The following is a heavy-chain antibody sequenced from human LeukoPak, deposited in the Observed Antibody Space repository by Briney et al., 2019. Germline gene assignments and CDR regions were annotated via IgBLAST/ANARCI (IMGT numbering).Heavy chain of an antibody. CDR2: ISSRDTTT. J-gene: IGHJ6*02. V-gene: IGHV3-23*01. CDR3: ARAPPWFGDRHYGLDV. Sequence: GGSLRLSCAGEGFTLSTHGMSWVRQAPGKGLEWVSSISSRDTTTNYADSVKGRFTISRDGSKNTLYLHLNSLRAEDTAVYYCARAPPWFGDRHYGLDVWGQGTTVTVSS. CDR1: GFTLSTHG. D-gene: IGHD3-10*01.